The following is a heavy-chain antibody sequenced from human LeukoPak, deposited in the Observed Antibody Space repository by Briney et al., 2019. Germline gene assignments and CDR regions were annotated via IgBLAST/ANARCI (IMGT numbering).Heavy chain of an antibody. CDR2: ISGSGGST. CDR3: AKDIGSYYYYYMDV. Sequence: SGGSLRLSCAASGFTFSSYAMSWVRQAPGKGLEWVSAISGSGGSTYYADSVKGRFTISRDNSKNTLYLQMNSLRAEDTAVYYCAKDIGSYYYYYMDVWGKGTTVTVSS. D-gene: IGHD1-26*01. J-gene: IGHJ6*03. V-gene: IGHV3-23*01. CDR1: GFTFSSYA.